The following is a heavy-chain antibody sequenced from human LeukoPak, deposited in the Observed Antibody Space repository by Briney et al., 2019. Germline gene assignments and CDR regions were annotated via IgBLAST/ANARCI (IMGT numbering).Heavy chain of an antibody. J-gene: IGHJ4*02. CDR2: ISSNGGST. V-gene: IGHV3-64D*06. D-gene: IGHD6-13*01. CDR1: GFTPSSYA. CDR3: VNRYSSSWYVY. Sequence: GGSLRLSCSASGFTPSSYAMHWVRQAPGKGLEYVSAISSNGGSTYYADSVKGRFTISRDNSKNTLYLQMSSLRAEDTAVYYCVNRYSSSWYVYWGQGTLVTVSS.